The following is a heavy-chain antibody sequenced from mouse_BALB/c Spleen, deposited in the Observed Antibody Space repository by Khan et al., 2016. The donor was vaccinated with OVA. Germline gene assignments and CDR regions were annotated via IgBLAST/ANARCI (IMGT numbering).Heavy chain of an antibody. V-gene: IGHV9-1*02. CDR3: ARGANYWYFDV. J-gene: IGHJ1*01. Sequence: QFQLVQSGPELKKPGETVKISCKASGYTFTNYGMNWVKQAPGKGFKWMGWINTYTGEPTYTDDFKGRFAFSLATSASTACLQINNLKNEDMAADFGARGANYWYFDVWGVGTTVTVSS. CDR2: INTYTGEP. CDR1: GYTFTNYG.